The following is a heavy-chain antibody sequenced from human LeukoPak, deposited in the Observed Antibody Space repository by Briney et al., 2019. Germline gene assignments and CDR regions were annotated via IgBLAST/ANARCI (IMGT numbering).Heavy chain of an antibody. J-gene: IGHJ6*02. D-gene: IGHD3-10*01. V-gene: IGHV4-28*03. CDR2: IYYSGST. Sequence: SDTLSLTCAVSGYSISSSNWWGWIRQPPGKGLEWIGYIYYSGSTNYNPSLKSRVTISVDTSKNQFSLKLSSVTAADTAVYYCARDVATMVRGVIKDYYGMDVWGQGTTVTVSS. CDR1: GYSISSSNW. CDR3: ARDVATMVRGVIKDYYGMDV.